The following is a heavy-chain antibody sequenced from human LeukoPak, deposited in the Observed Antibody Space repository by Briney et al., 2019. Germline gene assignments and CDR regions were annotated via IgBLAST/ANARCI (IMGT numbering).Heavy chain of an antibody. Sequence: PGGSLRLSCAASGFTFSSYAMSWVRQAPGKGLEWVSAISGSGGTTSYADSVKGRFTISRDNSKNTLYLQMNSLRAADTALYYCAKVQEMSTILPPFHYWGQGTLVTVSS. V-gene: IGHV3-23*01. CDR3: AKVQEMSTILPPFHY. CDR1: GFTFSSYA. CDR2: ISGSGGTT. D-gene: IGHD5-24*01. J-gene: IGHJ4*02.